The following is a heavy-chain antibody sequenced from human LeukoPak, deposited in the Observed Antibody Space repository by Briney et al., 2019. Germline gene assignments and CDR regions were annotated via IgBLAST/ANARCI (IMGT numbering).Heavy chain of an antibody. CDR2: ISSAGTT. J-gene: IGHJ4*02. V-gene: IGHV3-66*01. D-gene: IGHD6-13*01. Sequence: PGGSLRLSCPASGFTVSSSYMSWVRQAPGKGLEWVSIISSAGTTYYADSVKGRFTISRDNSKNTVYLQVNSLRDEDTAVYYCARDLEAANTYFFDYWGQGTMVTVSS. CDR1: GFTVSSSY. CDR3: ARDLEAANTYFFDY.